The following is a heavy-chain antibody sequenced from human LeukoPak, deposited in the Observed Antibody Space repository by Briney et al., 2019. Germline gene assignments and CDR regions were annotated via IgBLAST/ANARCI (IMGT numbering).Heavy chain of an antibody. CDR1: GCTFSSYG. CDR2: ISYDGSNK. Sequence: GGSLRLSCADSGCTFSSYGMHWVRQAPGKGLEWVAVISYDGSNKYYADSVKGRFTISRDNSKNTLYLQMNSLRAEDTAVYYCAKPSIPYGSGSYYFDYWGQGTLVTVSS. D-gene: IGHD3-10*01. J-gene: IGHJ4*02. CDR3: AKPSIPYGSGSYYFDY. V-gene: IGHV3-30*18.